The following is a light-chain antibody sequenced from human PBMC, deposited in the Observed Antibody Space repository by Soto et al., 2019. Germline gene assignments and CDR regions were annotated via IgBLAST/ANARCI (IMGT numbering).Light chain of an antibody. CDR1: QSVSSN. CDR3: QQYNYWPYT. V-gene: IGKV3-15*01. Sequence: EIVMTQSPATLSVSPGERATLSCRASQSVSSNLGWYQQKPGQAPRLLIYGASTRATGIPARFSGSGSGTDFTLTISSLQSEDFAVYYCQQYNYWPYTFGQGTKLEIK. CDR2: GAS. J-gene: IGKJ2*01.